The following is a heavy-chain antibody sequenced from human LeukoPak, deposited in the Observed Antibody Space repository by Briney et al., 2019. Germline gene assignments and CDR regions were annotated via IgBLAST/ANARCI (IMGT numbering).Heavy chain of an antibody. CDR1: GFTFSSYS. Sequence: GSLRLSCAASGFTFSSYSMNWVRQAPGKGLEWVSYISSSSSTIYYADSVKGRFTISRDNAKNSLYLQMNSLRDEDTAVYYCARDSYDFDSNGSVDIWGQGTMVTVSS. J-gene: IGHJ3*02. V-gene: IGHV3-48*02. CDR3: ARDSYDFDSNGSVDI. D-gene: IGHD3-22*01. CDR2: ISSSSSTI.